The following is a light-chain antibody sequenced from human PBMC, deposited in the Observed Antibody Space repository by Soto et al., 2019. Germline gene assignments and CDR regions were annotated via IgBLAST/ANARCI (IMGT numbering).Light chain of an antibody. J-gene: IGKJ1*01. CDR1: QRISSY. V-gene: IGKV3-11*01. CDR2: YAS. Sequence: EIVLTQSPATLSLSPGDRATLSCRASQRISSYLTWYQQRPGQAPRLLISYASNRPTGIPARFSGSGSGTDFTLTISSLEPEDFAIYYCQQRNNWPWTFGQGTRLEIK. CDR3: QQRNNWPWT.